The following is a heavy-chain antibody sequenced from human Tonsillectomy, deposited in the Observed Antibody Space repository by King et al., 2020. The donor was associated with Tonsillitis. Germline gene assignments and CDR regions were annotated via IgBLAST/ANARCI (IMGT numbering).Heavy chain of an antibody. CDR1: GYSFTTYW. Sequence: VQLVESGAEVKKPGESLKISCKGSGYSFTTYWIGWVRQMPGKGLEWMGIIYPMDSDTRYSPSFPGQVTISANTSISTAYLQWSCLKATDTAMYYCARPTLYSSGWYDFDYWGQGTLVTVSS. CDR2: IYPMDSDT. V-gene: IGHV5-51*01. D-gene: IGHD6-19*01. J-gene: IGHJ4*02. CDR3: ARPTLYSSGWYDFDY.